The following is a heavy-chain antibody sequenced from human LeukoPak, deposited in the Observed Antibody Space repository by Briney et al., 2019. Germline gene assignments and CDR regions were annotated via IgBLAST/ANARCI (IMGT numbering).Heavy chain of an antibody. CDR2: IYYSGST. CDR1: GGSISSYY. V-gene: IGHV4-59*12. D-gene: IGHD7-27*01. CDR3: ARDHGEGQFDY. J-gene: IGHJ4*02. Sequence: ASETLSLTCTVSGGSISSYYWSWIRQPPGKGLEWIGYIYYSGSTNYNPSLKSRVTMSVDTSKNQFSLKLSSVTAADTAVYYCARDHGEGQFDYWGQGTLVTVSS.